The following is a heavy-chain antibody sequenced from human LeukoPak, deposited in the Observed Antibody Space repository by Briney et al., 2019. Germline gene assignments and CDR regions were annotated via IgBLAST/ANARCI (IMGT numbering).Heavy chain of an antibody. CDR1: GFIVSSNY. D-gene: IGHD1-26*01. CDR3: AKDQAVAWEYFDY. V-gene: IGHV3-30*18. J-gene: IGHJ4*02. Sequence: RAGGSLRLSCAASGFIVSSNYMSWVRQAPGKGLEWVALISYDGSNEYYADSVKGRFTISRDNSKNTLYLQMNSLRAEDTAVYYCAKDQAVAWEYFDYWGQGTLVTVSS. CDR2: ISYDGSNE.